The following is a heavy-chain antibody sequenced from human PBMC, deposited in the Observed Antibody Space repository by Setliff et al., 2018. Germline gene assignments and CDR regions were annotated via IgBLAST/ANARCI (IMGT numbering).Heavy chain of an antibody. D-gene: IGHD3-3*01. CDR3: ARAAITIFGVVTPFDY. Sequence: GGSLRLSCSASGFTFGDYYMSWIRQAPGKGLEWVSYISRGGNTIYYADSVKGRFTISRDNAKNSLYLQMNSLGAEDTAVYYCARAAITIFGVVTPFDYWGQGTLVTVSS. CDR2: ISRGGNTI. J-gene: IGHJ4*02. V-gene: IGHV3-11*04. CDR1: GFTFGDYY.